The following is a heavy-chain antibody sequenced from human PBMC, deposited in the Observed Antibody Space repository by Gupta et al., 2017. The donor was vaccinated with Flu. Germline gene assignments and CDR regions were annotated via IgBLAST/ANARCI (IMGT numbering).Heavy chain of an antibody. CDR3: ARDDWFDS. CDR2: ISMTWRQI. J-gene: IGHJ5*01. Sequence: MNWVRQAPGKGLEWVASISMTWRQIFYGDSIKGRFIISRDNAEESLYLQMNSLRPEDTAVYYCARDDWFDSWGQGTRVTVSP. V-gene: IGHV3-21*01.